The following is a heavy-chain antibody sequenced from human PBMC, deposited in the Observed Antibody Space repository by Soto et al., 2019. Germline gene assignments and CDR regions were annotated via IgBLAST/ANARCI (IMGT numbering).Heavy chain of an antibody. D-gene: IGHD2-15*01. CDR3: ASSRGMGWALEYYYYGMDV. CDR1: GGTFSSYT. Sequence: ASVKVSCKASGGTFSSYTISWVRQAPGQGLEWMGRIIPILGIANYAQKFQGRVTITADKSTSTAYMELSSLRSEDTAVYYCASSRGMGWALEYYYYGMDVWGQGTTVTVSS. J-gene: IGHJ6*02. V-gene: IGHV1-69*02. CDR2: IIPILGIA.